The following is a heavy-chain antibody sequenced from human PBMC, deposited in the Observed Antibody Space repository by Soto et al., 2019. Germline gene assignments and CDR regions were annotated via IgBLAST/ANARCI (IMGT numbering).Heavy chain of an antibody. CDR2: IYYSGST. Sequence: PSETLSLTCTVSGGSISSGDHYWSWIRQPPGKGLEWIGYIYYSGSTYYNPSLKSRVTISVDTSKNQFSLKLSSVTAADTAVYYCARDVHYYDSSGYYYFDYWGQGTLVTAPQ. J-gene: IGHJ4*02. V-gene: IGHV4-30-4*01. CDR1: GGSISSGDHY. D-gene: IGHD3-22*01. CDR3: ARDVHYYDSSGYYYFDY.